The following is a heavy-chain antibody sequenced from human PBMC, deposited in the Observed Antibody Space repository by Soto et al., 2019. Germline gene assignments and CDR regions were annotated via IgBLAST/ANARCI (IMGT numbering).Heavy chain of an antibody. J-gene: IGHJ4*02. CDR1: RGSISNSF. V-gene: IGHV4-59*01. D-gene: IGHD3-16*01. CDR3: ARIRGLGEVSPYFDH. CDR2: ISYSGTT. Sequence: QVQLQEWGPGLVKLSETRSLTGTVPRGSISNSFWTWIGHPPGRGLGWIGYISYSGTTNYNASLKSRVTISVDTSANQFSLRVRSVTAADTAVYYCARIRGLGEVSPYFDHWGQGARVTVSS.